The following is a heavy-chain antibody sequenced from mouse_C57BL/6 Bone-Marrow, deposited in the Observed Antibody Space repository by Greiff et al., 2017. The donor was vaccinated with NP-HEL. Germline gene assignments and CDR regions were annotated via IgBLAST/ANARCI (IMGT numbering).Heavy chain of an antibody. CDR1: GYTFTSYW. CDR3: ARSSITTVVEVDY. Sequence: QVQLKESGAELAKPGASVKLSCKASGYTFTSYWMHWVKQRPGQGLEWIGYINPRSGYTKYNQKSKDKATLTADKSSSTAYMQLSSLTYEDSAVYYCARSSITTVVEVDYWGQGTTLTVSS. V-gene: IGHV1-7*01. J-gene: IGHJ2*01. CDR2: INPRSGYT. D-gene: IGHD1-1*01.